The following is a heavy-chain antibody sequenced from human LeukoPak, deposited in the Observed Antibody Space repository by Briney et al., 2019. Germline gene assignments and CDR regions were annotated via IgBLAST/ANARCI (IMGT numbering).Heavy chain of an antibody. CDR2: IVVGSGNT. J-gene: IGHJ4*02. CDR1: GFTFTSSA. CDR3: AADIQGSGWFYFDY. Sequence: SVKVSCKASGFTFTSSAVQWVRQARGQRLEWIGWIVVGSGNTNYAQKFQERVTITRDMSTSTAYMELSSLRSEDTAVYYCAADIQGSGWFYFDYWGQGTLVTVSS. D-gene: IGHD6-19*01. V-gene: IGHV1-58*01.